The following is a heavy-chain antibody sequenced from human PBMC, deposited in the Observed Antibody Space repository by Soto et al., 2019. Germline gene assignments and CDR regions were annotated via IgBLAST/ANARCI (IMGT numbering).Heavy chain of an antibody. CDR1: GGTFSSYT. V-gene: IGHV1-69*02. D-gene: IGHD1-26*01. Sequence: QVQLVQSGAEVKKPGSSVKVSCKASGGTFSSYTISWVRQAPGQGLEWMGRIIPILAIANYAQKFQGRVTITADKSTSTAYMELSSMRSEDTAVYYCARDRVGAPTDYWGQGTLVTVSS. CDR2: IIPILAIA. J-gene: IGHJ4*02. CDR3: ARDRVGAPTDY.